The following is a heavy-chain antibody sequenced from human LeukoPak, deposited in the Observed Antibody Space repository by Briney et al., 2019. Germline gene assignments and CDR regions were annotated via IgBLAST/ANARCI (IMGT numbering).Heavy chain of an antibody. CDR2: IKQDGSEK. V-gene: IGHV3-7*01. D-gene: IGHD1-26*01. J-gene: IGHJ4*02. Sequence: GGSLRLSCAASGFTFSTYWMSWVRQAPGKGLEWVANIKQDGSEKYYVDSVKGRFTISRDNAKNSLYLQMNSLRAEDTAVYYCARVSYSGSCSDYFDYWGQGTLVTVSS. CDR1: GFTFSTYW. CDR3: ARVSYSGSCSDYFDY.